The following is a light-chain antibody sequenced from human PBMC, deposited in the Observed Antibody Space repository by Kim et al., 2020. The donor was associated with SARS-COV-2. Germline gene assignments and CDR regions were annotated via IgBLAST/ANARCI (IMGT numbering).Light chain of an antibody. Sequence: QTVTISCTGSSTNSSAGYDVHWYQQLPGTAPKLLIYGNSNRPSGVPDRFSGSRSGTSASLAITGLQAEDEADYYCQSYDSSLSGSVFGGGTQLTVL. CDR1: STNSSAGYD. CDR3: QSYDSSLSGSV. V-gene: IGLV1-40*01. J-gene: IGLJ2*01. CDR2: GNS.